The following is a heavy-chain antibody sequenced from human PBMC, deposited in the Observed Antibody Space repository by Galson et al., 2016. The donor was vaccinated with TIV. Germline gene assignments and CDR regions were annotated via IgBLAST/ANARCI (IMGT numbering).Heavy chain of an antibody. Sequence: SLRLSCAASGFTVSSNYMSWVRQAPGKGLEWVSVISAGDITYYTDSVKGRFTISRDNSKNTLYLQMNSLRPEDTAVYYCARDSYCPHDVCYDPPVWGRGTLVTVSS. V-gene: IGHV3-66*01. CDR1: GFTVSSNY. J-gene: IGHJ2*01. CDR2: ISAGDIT. CDR3: ARDSYCPHDVCYDPPV. D-gene: IGHD2-8*01.